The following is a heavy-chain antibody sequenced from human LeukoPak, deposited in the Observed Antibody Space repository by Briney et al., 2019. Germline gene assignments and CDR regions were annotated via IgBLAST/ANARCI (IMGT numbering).Heavy chain of an antibody. CDR3: VKATVTSSYFDYFDS. V-gene: IGHV3-64D*09. CDR1: GFSFSICS. Sequence: GGSLRLSCSASGFSFSICSMHWVRQAPGKGLEYVSAISSNGSHTNYADSVKGRFTISRDNSKNTLYLQMSSLRAEDTAVYYCVKATVTSSYFDYFDSWGQGTRVTVSS. CDR2: ISSNGSHT. D-gene: IGHD4-17*01. J-gene: IGHJ4*02.